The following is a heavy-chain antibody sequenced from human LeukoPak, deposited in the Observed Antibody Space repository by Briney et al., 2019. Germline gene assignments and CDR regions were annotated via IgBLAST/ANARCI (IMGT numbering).Heavy chain of an antibody. CDR3: ARGREWLRGRHYFDY. D-gene: IGHD5-12*01. V-gene: IGHV1-18*01. CDR2: ISVYNRNT. Sequence: ASVKVSCKASGYTFTNYGLSWLRQAPGQGLEWMGWISVYNRNTNYAQRFQGRVTVTTDTSTSTAYMELRSLRSDDTAVYYCARGREWLRGRHYFDYWGQGTLVTVSS. CDR1: GYTFTNYG. J-gene: IGHJ4*02.